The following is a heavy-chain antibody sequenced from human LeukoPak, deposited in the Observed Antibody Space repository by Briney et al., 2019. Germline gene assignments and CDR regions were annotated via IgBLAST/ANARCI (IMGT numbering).Heavy chain of an antibody. CDR3: ERHWFGDDNWFDP. D-gene: IGHD3-10*01. CDR2: IYTSGST. CDR1: GGSISSYY. V-gene: IGHV4-4*07. J-gene: IGHJ5*02. Sequence: PSETLSLTCAVSGGSISSYYWSWIRQPAGKGLEWVGRIYTSGSTNYNPSLQSRVTISVATSKKQLSLKLRCVTAADTAVYYCERHWFGDDNWFDPWGQGTLVTVSS.